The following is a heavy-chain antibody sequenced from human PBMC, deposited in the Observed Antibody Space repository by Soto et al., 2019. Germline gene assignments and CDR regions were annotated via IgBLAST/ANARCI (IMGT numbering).Heavy chain of an antibody. CDR3: ARGAYYDILTGYYPDFDY. Sequence: GGSLRLSCAASGFTFSSYAMHWVRQAPGKGLEWVAVISYDGSNKYYAVSVKGRFTISRDNSKNTFYLQMNSLIAEDTAVFYCARGAYYDILTGYYPDFDYWGQGTLVTVSS. V-gene: IGHV3-30-3*01. CDR2: ISYDGSNK. J-gene: IGHJ4*02. D-gene: IGHD3-9*01. CDR1: GFTFSSYA.